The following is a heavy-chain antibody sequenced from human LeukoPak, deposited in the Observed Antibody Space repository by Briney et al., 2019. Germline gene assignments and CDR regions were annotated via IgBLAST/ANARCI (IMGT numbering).Heavy chain of an antibody. CDR3: ARGRPCSGGNCTYYFDY. V-gene: IGHV3-20*01. Sequence: PGGSLRLSCAATGFTFSNYAMRWVRQAPGKGLEWVAGTNWNGDNIGYADSVKGRFTISRDNARNSLYLQMNSLRAEDTALYHCARGRPCSGGNCTYYFDYWGRGTLVTVSS. D-gene: IGHD2-15*01. CDR1: GFTFSNYA. CDR2: TNWNGDNI. J-gene: IGHJ4*02.